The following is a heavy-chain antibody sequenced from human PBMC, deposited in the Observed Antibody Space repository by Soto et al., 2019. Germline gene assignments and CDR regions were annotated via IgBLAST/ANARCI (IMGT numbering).Heavy chain of an antibody. CDR3: ARHYSAADNWFDP. J-gene: IGHJ5*02. CDR2: IYYIGST. V-gene: IGHV4-39*01. D-gene: IGHD6-13*01. CDR1: GGSISSSIYY. Sequence: KTSETLSLTCTVSGGSISSSIYYWGWIRHPPGKGLEWIGSIYYIGSTYYNPSLKSRVTISVDTSKNQFSLKLSSVTAADTAVYYCARHYSAADNWFDPWGQGTMVTVYS.